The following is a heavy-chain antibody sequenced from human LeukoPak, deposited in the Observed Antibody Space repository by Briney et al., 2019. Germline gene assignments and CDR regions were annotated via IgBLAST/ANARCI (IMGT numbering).Heavy chain of an antibody. V-gene: IGHV1-8*01. D-gene: IGHD2-2*01. CDR3: ARGRRSEGRVPAAKVYYFDY. CDR2: MNPNSGNT. J-gene: IGHJ4*02. Sequence: GASVKVSCKASGYTFTSYDINWVRQATGQGLEWMGWMNPNSGNTGYAQKFQGRVTTTRNTSISTAYMELSSLRSEDTAVYYCARGRRSEGRVPAAKVYYFDYWGQGTLVTVSS. CDR1: GYTFTSYD.